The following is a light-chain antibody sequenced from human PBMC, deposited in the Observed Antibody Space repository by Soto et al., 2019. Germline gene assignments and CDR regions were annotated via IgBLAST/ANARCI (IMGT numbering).Light chain of an antibody. J-gene: IGKJ5*01. CDR1: RSLLARQGNIS. CDR2: QVS. Sequence: DDVITQSPASLPVPLGKPASISCSPGRSLLARQGNISVNGFHQRTGQSPRRLIYQVSNRDSGVPDRFSGSGAGTDFTLEISRVEAEDVGVYYCMQGTHWPITFGQGTRLEIK. V-gene: IGKV2-30*01. CDR3: MQGTHWPIT.